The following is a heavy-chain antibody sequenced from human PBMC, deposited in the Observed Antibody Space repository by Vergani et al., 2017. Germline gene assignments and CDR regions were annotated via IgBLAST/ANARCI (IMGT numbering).Heavy chain of an antibody. CDR1: GGTFSSYA. Sequence: QVQLVQSGAEVKKPGSSVKVSCKASGGTFSSYAISWVRQAPGQGLEWMGGIIPIFGTANYAQKFQGRVTITADESTSTANMELSSLRSEDTAVYYCARAITIFGVVINYYYYMDVWGKXP. V-gene: IGHV1-69*01. CDR3: ARAITIFGVVINYYYYMDV. J-gene: IGHJ6*03. D-gene: IGHD3-3*01. CDR2: IIPIFGTA.